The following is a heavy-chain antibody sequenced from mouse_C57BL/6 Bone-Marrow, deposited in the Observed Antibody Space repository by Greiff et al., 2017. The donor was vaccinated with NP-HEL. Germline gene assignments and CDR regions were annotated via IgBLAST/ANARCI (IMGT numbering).Heavy chain of an antibody. D-gene: IGHD1-1*01. CDR1: GFSLSTFGMG. J-gene: IGHJ4*01. CDR2: IWWDDDT. Sequence: QVTLKESGPGILQPSQTLSLTCSFSGFSLSTFGMGVGWIRQPSGKGLEWLAHIWWDDDTYYNPALKSRLTISKDTSKNQVFLKIANVDTADTATYYCARIPLYDYGSSYYYYAMDYWGQGTSVTVSS. V-gene: IGHV8-8*01. CDR3: ARIPLYDYGSSYYYYAMDY.